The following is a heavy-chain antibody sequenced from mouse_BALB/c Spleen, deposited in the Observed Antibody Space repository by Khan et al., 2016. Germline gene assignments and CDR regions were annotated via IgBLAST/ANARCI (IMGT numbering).Heavy chain of an antibody. V-gene: IGHV6-6*02. CDR1: GFTFSNYW. Sequence: EVKLEVSGGGLVQPGGSMKLSCVASGFTFSNYWMNWVRQSPEKGLEWVAEIRLKSNNYATHYAESVNGRFTISRDDSKSSVFLQMSNLRAEDTGSYYCLYSHLAMDFWGQGTSVTVSS. CDR2: IRLKSNNYAT. J-gene: IGHJ4*01. CDR3: LYSHLAMDF. D-gene: IGHD1-1*01.